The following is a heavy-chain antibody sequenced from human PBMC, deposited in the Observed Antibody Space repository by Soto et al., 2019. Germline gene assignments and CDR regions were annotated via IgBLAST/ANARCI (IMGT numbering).Heavy chain of an antibody. CDR3: AKDTVPVATPWFDH. D-gene: IGHD2-2*01. CDR1: GFTFSNYA. V-gene: IGHV3-23*01. CDR2: LSGSGGST. J-gene: IGHJ5*02. Sequence: EVQLLESGGGLVQPGGSLKLPCAASGFTFSNYAMSWVRQAPVKGLEWVSTLSGSGGSTYYADSVMGRFTISCDTSKNTLYPQMNNLRAADTAVYYCAKDTVPVATPWFDHWGQGILVPVSS.